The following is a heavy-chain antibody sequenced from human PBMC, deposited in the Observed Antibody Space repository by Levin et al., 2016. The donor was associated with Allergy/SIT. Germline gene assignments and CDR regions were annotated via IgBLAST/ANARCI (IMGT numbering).Heavy chain of an antibody. D-gene: IGHD6-13*01. Sequence: ASVKVSCKASGFTFSNYAFTWVRQAPGQGLEWMGWISAFNGNTNNAQKFQGRVSMTTDTSTSTAYMELTSLTSDDTAVYYCARFEESSSWYNHFFDYWGQGTLVIVSS. CDR1: GFTFSNYA. J-gene: IGHJ4*02. CDR2: ISAFNGNT. CDR3: ARFEESSSWYNHFFDY. V-gene: IGHV1-18*01.